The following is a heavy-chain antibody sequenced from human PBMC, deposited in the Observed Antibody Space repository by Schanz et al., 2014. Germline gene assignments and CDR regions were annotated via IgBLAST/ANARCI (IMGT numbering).Heavy chain of an antibody. CDR3: ARLSVAGRPHVNYWYFDL. J-gene: IGHJ2*01. CDR1: GYTFTSYG. V-gene: IGHV1-2*04. D-gene: IGHD6-19*01. Sequence: QVHLVQSGAEVKKPGASVKVSCKASGYTFTSYGISWVRQAPGQGLEWMGWINPNSGDTNYAQKFQGWVTMTRDTSISTAYMEVSRLKSDDTAVYYCARLSVAGRPHVNYWYFDLWGRGTLVTVSS. CDR2: INPNSGDT.